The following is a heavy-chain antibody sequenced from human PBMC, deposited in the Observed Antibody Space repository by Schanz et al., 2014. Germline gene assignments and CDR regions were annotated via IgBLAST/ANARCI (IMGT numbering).Heavy chain of an antibody. CDR1: GFTFSAYA. V-gene: IGHV3-23*04. Sequence: EVQLVESGGGLVQPGGSLRLSCAASGFTFSAYAMTWVRQIPGKGLEWVSAISASGGTTYYADSVKGRFTISRDNSKNTLYLQMNSLRAEDTAVYYCAKDRSWDYDSSGYFDYWGQGTLVTVSS. CDR3: AKDRSWDYDSSGYFDY. J-gene: IGHJ4*02. D-gene: IGHD3-22*01. CDR2: ISASGGTT.